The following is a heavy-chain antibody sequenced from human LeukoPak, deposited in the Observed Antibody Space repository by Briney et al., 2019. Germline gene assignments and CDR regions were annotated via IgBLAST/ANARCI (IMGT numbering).Heavy chain of an antibody. D-gene: IGHD3-9*01. CDR2: ITGSGGNT. J-gene: IGHJ4*02. CDR3: AKWGDYDVLTGYYVSDY. V-gene: IGHV3-23*01. Sequence: GASLRLSCAASGFTFSNYAMSWVRQAPGKGLEWVSAITGSGGNTYYADSVKGRFTISRDNSKNTVFLQMNSLRAEDTAVYYCAKWGDYDVLTGYYVSDYWGREPWSPSPQ. CDR1: GFTFSNYA.